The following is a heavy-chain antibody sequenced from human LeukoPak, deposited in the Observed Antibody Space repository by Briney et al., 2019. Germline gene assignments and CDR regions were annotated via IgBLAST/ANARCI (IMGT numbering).Heavy chain of an antibody. J-gene: IGHJ4*02. D-gene: IGHD2-15*01. V-gene: IGHV4-61*02. CDR2: IYTSGGT. Sequence: SQTLSLTCTVSGGSISSGSYYWSWIRQPAGKGLEWIGRIYTSGGTNYNPSLKSRVTISVDTSKNQFSLKLSSVTAADTAVYYCARDVREKGYCSGGSCYQWGQGTLVTVSS. CDR1: GGSISSGSYY. CDR3: ARDVREKGYCSGGSCYQ.